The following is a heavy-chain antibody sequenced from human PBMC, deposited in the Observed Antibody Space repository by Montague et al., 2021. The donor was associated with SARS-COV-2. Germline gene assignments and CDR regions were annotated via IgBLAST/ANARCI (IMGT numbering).Heavy chain of an antibody. CDR1: GFTFSAYE. CDR2: IGTSGSPI. V-gene: IGHV3-48*03. J-gene: IGHJ3*02. Sequence: SLRLSCAASGFTFSAYEMSWVRQAPGKGLEWVSYIGTSGSPIFYAESVKGRFTVSRDNAKKSLFLQMNSLRVEDTAIYYCARENGADALDIWGQGTMVIVSP. D-gene: IGHD2-8*01. CDR3: ARENGADALDI.